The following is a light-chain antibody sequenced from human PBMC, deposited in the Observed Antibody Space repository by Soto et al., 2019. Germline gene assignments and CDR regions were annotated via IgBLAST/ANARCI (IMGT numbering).Light chain of an antibody. CDR2: DVF. V-gene: IGKV3-20*01. Sequence: EIVLTQSPDTLSLSPGERATLSCRASQNFGITYLAWYQHKPGQAPRLLIYDVFSRATGIPDRFSGSGSGTDFTLTISRLEPEDVAVYYCQQYGSSPYWAFGQGTKVEVK. J-gene: IGKJ1*01. CDR1: QNFGITY. CDR3: QQYGSSPYWA.